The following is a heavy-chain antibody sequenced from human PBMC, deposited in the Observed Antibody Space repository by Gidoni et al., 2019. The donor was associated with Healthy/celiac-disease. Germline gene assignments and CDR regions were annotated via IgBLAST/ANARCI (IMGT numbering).Heavy chain of an antibody. V-gene: IGHV4-39*01. CDR3: ASGVITMVQGVDDFDI. CDR1: GGSLSSSSYY. CDR2: IYDSGST. J-gene: IGHJ3*02. Sequence: QLQLQESVPGLVKPSETLSLTCTVSGGSLSSSSYYWGWLRQPPGKGLEWIGRIYDSGSTYYNPSLKSRVTISVDTSKNQCALKRSSVTAADTAGYYCASGVITMVQGVDDFDIWGQGTMVTVSS. D-gene: IGHD3-10*01.